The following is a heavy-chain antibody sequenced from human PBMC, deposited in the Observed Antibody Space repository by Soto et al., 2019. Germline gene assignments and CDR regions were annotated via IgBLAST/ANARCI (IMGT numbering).Heavy chain of an antibody. J-gene: IGHJ4*02. V-gene: IGHV3-21*01. CDR3: AKRDYGGNSFPFDY. Sequence: PGGSLRLSCAASGFTFSSYSMNWVRQAPGKGLEWVSSISSSSSYIYYADSVKGRFTISRDNAKNSLYLQMNSLRAEDTAVYYCAKRDYGGNSFPFDYWGQGTLVTVSS. CDR2: ISSSSSYI. D-gene: IGHD4-17*01. CDR1: GFTFSSYS.